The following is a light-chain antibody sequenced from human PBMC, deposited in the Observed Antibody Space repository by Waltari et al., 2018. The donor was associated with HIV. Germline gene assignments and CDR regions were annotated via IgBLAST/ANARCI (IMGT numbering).Light chain of an antibody. V-gene: IGLV1-51*01. CDR3: GTWDSSLSAWV. CDR1: SSKLGNNF. CDR2: DNT. J-gene: IGLJ2*01. Sequence: QSVLTQPPSVSAAPGQQVTISCSGSSSKLGNNFVSWFQQLPGTAPKLLIYDNTRRPSGIPDRFSGSKSGTSATLGITGLQSGDEADYYCGTWDSSLSAWVFGGGTKLTVL.